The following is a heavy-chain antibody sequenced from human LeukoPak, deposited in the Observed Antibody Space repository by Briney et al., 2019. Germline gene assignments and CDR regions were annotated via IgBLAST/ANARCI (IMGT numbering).Heavy chain of an antibody. CDR2: IYYSGST. V-gene: IGHV4-39*01. Sequence: SETLSLTCTVSGGSISSSSYYWGWIRQPPGKGLEWIGSIYYSGSTYYNPSLKSRVTISVDTSKNQFSLKLSSVTAADTAVYYCARVTAVAINNYYYYYMDVWSKGTTVTVSS. CDR1: GGSISSSSYY. J-gene: IGHJ6*03. D-gene: IGHD6-19*01. CDR3: ARVTAVAINNYYYYYMDV.